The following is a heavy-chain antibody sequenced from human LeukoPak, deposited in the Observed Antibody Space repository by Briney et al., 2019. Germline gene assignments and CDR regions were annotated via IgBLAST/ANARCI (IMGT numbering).Heavy chain of an antibody. D-gene: IGHD3-22*01. Sequence: NTGGSLRLSCAASGFTFGSYAIYWVRQAPGKGLEWIGYIYYSGSTNYNPSLKSRVTISVDTSKNQFSLKLSSVTAADTAVYYCATDSSGYYRNFDYWGQGTLVTVSS. J-gene: IGHJ4*02. CDR3: ATDSSGYYRNFDY. V-gene: IGHV4-59*08. CDR1: GFTFGSYA. CDR2: IYYSGST.